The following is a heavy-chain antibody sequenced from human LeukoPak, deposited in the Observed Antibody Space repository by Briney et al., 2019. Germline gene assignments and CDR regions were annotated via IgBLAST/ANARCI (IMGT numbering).Heavy chain of an antibody. V-gene: IGHV1-18*01. J-gene: IGHJ4*02. CDR2: INTYNGNT. D-gene: IGHD2-21*02. CDR3: ARTAELDY. CDR1: GYTFTSYG. Sequence: ASVKVSCKASGYTFTSYGISWVRQAPGQGLEWMGWINTYNGNTISAQKLQGRVTMTTDTSTSTAYVELRSLRSDDTAMYYCARTAELDYWGEGTLVTVSS.